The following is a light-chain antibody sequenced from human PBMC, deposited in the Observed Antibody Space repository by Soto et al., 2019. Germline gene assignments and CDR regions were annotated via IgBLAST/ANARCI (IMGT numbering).Light chain of an antibody. V-gene: IGKV3-20*01. CDR2: GAS. CDR1: QSVSSTS. Sequence: EIVLTQSPGTLSLSPGERATLSCGASQSVSSTSLAWYQQKPGQAPRLLIFGASSRATGIPDRFSGSGSGTDFTLAISRLEPEDFAIYYCQHYGSSHWTFGQGTKVDIK. CDR3: QHYGSSHWT. J-gene: IGKJ1*01.